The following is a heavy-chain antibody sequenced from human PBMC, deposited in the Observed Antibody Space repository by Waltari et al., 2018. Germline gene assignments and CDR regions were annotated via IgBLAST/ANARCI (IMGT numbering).Heavy chain of an antibody. CDR2: ISGDGAST. CDR1: GFTFSSYT. V-gene: IGHV3-23*04. J-gene: IGHJ4*02. D-gene: IGHD3-3*01. Sequence: EVQLVESGGGLVQPGGARRLSCVASGFTFSSYTITWGRQAPGTGLEWVSDISGDGASTYYAPSVRGRFTISRDNSQNTLYLQMNSLTVEDTAVYYCLRGGFGVVTDYWGQGILVTVSS. CDR3: LRGGFGVVTDY.